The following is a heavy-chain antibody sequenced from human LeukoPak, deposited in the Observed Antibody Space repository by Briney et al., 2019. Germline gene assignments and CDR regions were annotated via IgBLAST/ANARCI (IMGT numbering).Heavy chain of an antibody. CDR3: ARDGTASFRELYKTDYYYYYGMDV. V-gene: IGHV1-69*04. D-gene: IGHD3-10*01. CDR2: IIPILGIA. CDR1: GGTFSSYA. Sequence: SVKVSCKASGGTFSSYAISWVRQAPGQGLEWMGRIIPILGIANYAQKFQGRVTITADKSTSTAYMELSSLRSEDTAVYYCARDGTASFRELYKTDYYYYYGMDVWGQGTTVTVSS. J-gene: IGHJ6*02.